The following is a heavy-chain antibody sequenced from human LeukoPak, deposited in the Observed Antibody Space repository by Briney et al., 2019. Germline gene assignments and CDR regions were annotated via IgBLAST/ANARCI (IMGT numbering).Heavy chain of an antibody. CDR3: ARNTPLYSGYEGGDY. CDR2: ISYDGSNK. CDR1: GFTFSSYA. Sequence: GRSLRLSCAASGFTFSSYAMYWVRQAPGKGLEWVAVISYDGSNKYYADSVKGRFTISRDNSKNTLYLQMNSLRAEDTAVYYCARNTPLYSGYEGGDYWGQGTLVTVSS. D-gene: IGHD5-12*01. V-gene: IGHV3-30-3*01. J-gene: IGHJ4*02.